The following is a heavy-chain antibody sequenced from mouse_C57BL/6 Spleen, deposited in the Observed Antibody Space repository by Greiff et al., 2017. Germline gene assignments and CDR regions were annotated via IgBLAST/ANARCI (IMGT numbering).Heavy chain of an antibody. J-gene: IGHJ1*03. CDR1: GYTFTSYW. CDR2: IHPNSGST. V-gene: IGHV1-64*01. D-gene: IGHD1-1*01. Sequence: QVQLQQPGAELVKPGASVKLSCKASGYTFTSYWMHWVKQRPGQGLEWIGMIHPNSGSTNYNEKFKSKATLTVDKSSSTAYMQLSSLPSEDSAVYYCASTTGVATNFDVWGTGTTGTGSS. CDR3: ASTTGVATNFDV.